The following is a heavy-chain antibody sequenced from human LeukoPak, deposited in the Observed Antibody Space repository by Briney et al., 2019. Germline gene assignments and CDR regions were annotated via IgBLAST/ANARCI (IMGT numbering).Heavy chain of an antibody. Sequence: SETLSLTCTVSGGSISSYYWSWIRQPAGKGLEWIGRIYTSGSTNYNPSLKSRVTMSVDTSKNQFSLKLSSVTAADTAVYYCARLSVVPAARTPYYFDYWGQGTLVTVSS. CDR3: ARLSVVPAARTPYYFDY. CDR2: IYTSGST. V-gene: IGHV4-4*07. CDR1: GGSISSYY. J-gene: IGHJ4*02. D-gene: IGHD2-2*01.